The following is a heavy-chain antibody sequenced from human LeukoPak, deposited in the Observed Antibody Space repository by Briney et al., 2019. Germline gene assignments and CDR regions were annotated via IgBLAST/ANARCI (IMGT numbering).Heavy chain of an antibody. J-gene: IGHJ4*02. CDR1: GGSFSGYY. Sequence: SETLSLTCAVYGGSFSGYYWSWIRQPPGKGLEWIGEINHSGSTNYNPSLKSRVTISVDTSKNQFSLKLSSVTAADTAVYYCAGGRGGGAGKKFDHWGQGTLVTVSS. D-gene: IGHD6-19*01. V-gene: IGHV4-34*01. CDR2: INHSGST. CDR3: AGGRGGGAGKKFDH.